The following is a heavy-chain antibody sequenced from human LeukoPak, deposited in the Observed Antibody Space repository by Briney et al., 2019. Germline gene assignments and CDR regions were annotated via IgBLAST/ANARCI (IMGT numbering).Heavy chain of an antibody. J-gene: IGHJ4*02. CDR3: ASGMYCGFWSGYTLDY. Sequence: PSQTLSLTCTVSGGSISSGSYYWSWIRQPAGKGLEWIGRIYTSGSTNYNPSLKSRVTISVDTSKNQFSLKLSSVTAADTAVYYCASGMYCGFWSGYTLDYWGQGTLVTVSS. V-gene: IGHV4-61*02. CDR2: IYTSGST. D-gene: IGHD3-3*01. CDR1: GGSISSGSYY.